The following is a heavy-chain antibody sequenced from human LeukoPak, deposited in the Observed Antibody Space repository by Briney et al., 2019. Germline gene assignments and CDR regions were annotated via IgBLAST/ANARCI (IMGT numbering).Heavy chain of an antibody. D-gene: IGHD6-13*01. Sequence: GGSLRLSCAASGFTFSSHAMSWVRQAPGKGLGWVSAITSGSGSNVYYTDSLRGRFTISRDNSKNTLYLQMNSLRAEDTAVYYCARHGSWSFDYWGQGTLVTVSA. CDR1: GFTFSSHA. CDR3: ARHGSWSFDY. J-gene: IGHJ4*02. CDR2: ITSGSGSNV. V-gene: IGHV3-23*01.